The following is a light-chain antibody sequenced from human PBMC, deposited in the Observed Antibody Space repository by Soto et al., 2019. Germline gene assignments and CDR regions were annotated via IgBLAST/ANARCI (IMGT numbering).Light chain of an antibody. CDR3: QQYGSSVFT. V-gene: IGKV3-20*01. J-gene: IGKJ2*01. Sequence: ETVLTQSPGTVSLSPGETATLSCRASQTVTTNYLAWYQQKPDQAPRLLIYGAYSRATGIPDRFSGSGSGTDFNLTISRLEPEYVAVDYCQQYGSSVFTFGQGTQLEIK. CDR1: QTVTTNY. CDR2: GAY.